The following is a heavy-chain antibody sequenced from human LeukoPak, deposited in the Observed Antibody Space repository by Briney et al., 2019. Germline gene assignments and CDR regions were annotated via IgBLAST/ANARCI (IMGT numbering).Heavy chain of an antibody. D-gene: IGHD6-19*01. CDR1: GFTFSSHG. CDR3: AKDRRIGVAEIGFEDY. V-gene: IGHV3-30*18. CDR2: ISYDGGDK. J-gene: IGHJ4*02. Sequence: GRSLRLSCASSGFTFSSHGMHWVRQAPGKGLEWVAIISYDGGDKYYADSVKGRFTISRDNSKNTLYLQMNSLRAEDTAVYYCAKDRRIGVAEIGFEDYWGQGTLVTVSS.